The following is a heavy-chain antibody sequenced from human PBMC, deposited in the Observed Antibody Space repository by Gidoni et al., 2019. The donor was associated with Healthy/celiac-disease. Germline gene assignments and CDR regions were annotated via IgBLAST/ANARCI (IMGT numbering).Heavy chain of an antibody. V-gene: IGHV3-23*04. CDR2: ISGSGGST. CDR1: GFTFSSYA. CDR3: AKDPLWHYGSGLRRYFDY. D-gene: IGHD3-10*01. Sequence: EVQLVESGGGLVQPGGSLRLSCAASGFTFSSYAMSWVRQAPGKGLEWVSAISGSGGSTYYADSVKGRFTISRDNSKNTLYLQMNSLRAEDTAVYYCAKDPLWHYGSGLRRYFDYWGQGTLVTVSS. J-gene: IGHJ4*02.